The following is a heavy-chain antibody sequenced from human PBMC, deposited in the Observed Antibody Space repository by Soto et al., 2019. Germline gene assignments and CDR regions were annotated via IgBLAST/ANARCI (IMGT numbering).Heavy chain of an antibody. CDR1: GFTFSSYE. D-gene: IGHD5-18*01. V-gene: IGHV3-48*03. CDR3: ARAQYSYASLTDYYYGMDV. Sequence: GGSLRLSCAASGFTFSSYEMNWVRQAPGKGLEWVSYISSSGSTIYYADSVKGRFTISRDNAKNSLYLQMNSLRAEDTAVYYCARAQYSYASLTDYYYGMDVWGQGTTVTVSS. J-gene: IGHJ6*02. CDR2: ISSSGSTI.